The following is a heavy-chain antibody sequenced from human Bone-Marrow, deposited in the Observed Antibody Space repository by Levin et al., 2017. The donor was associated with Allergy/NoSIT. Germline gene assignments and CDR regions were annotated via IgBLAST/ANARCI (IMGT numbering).Heavy chain of an antibody. CDR2: IYTSGST. D-gene: IGHD5-12*01. Sequence: LRLSCTVSGGSISSGSYYWSWIRQPAGKGLEWIGRIYTSGSTNYNPSLKSRVTISVDTSKNQFSLKLSSVTAADTAVYYCARVSGYRGYEAFDYWGQGTLVTVSS. CDR3: ARVSGYRGYEAFDY. CDR1: GGSISSGSYY. V-gene: IGHV4-61*02. J-gene: IGHJ4*02.